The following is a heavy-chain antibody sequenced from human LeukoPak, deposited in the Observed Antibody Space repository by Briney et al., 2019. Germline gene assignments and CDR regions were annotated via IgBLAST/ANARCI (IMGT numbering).Heavy chain of an antibody. Sequence: SQTLSLTCAISGDSVSSNSAAWNWIRQSPSRGLEWLGRTYYRSKWYNDYAVSVKSRITINPDTSKNQFSLQLNSVTPEDTAVYYCARDLGSRGPRIAVAGAFWNWGQGTLVTVSS. CDR2: TYYRSKWYN. J-gene: IGHJ4*02. CDR1: GDSVSSNSAA. CDR3: ARDLGSRGPRIAVAGAFWN. V-gene: IGHV6-1*01. D-gene: IGHD6-19*01.